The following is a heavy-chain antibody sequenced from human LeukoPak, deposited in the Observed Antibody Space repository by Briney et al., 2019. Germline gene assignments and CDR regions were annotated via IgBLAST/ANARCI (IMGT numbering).Heavy chain of an antibody. J-gene: IGHJ4*02. CDR2: IYTSGST. D-gene: IGHD6-19*01. CDR3: ARDLSGIAVAGSFDY. V-gene: IGHV4-4*07. Sequence: SATLSLTCTVSGGSISSYYWSWIRQPAGKGLEWIGRIYTSGSTNYNPSLKSRVTMSVDTSKDQFSLKLSSVTAADTAVYYCARDLSGIAVAGSFDYWGQGTLVTVSS. CDR1: GGSISSYY.